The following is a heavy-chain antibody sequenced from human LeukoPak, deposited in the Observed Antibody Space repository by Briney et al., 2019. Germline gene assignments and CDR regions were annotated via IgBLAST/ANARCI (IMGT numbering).Heavy chain of an antibody. J-gene: IGHJ4*02. V-gene: IGHV4-34*01. D-gene: IGHD3-22*01. Sequence: SETLSLTCAVYGGSFSGYYWSWIRQPPGKGLEWIGEINHSGSTNYNPSLKSRVTISVDTTKNQFSLKLSSVTAADTAVYYCARDVNSSGSFDYWGQGTLVTVSS. CDR3: ARDVNSSGSFDY. CDR1: GGSFSGYY. CDR2: INHSGST.